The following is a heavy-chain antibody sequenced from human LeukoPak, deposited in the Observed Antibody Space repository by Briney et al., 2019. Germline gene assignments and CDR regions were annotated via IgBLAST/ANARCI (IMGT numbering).Heavy chain of an antibody. CDR1: GFSFRDYA. J-gene: IGHJ4*02. Sequence: PGGSLRLSCAASGFSFRDYAMSWVRQAPGKGLEWLTSISSTSSYIYYADSVKGRFTISRDNAKNSLYLQMNSLTAEDTAVYYCAREGTVITLYYDSWGQGTLVTVSS. CDR2: ISSTSSYI. D-gene: IGHD4-11*01. V-gene: IGHV3-21*01. CDR3: AREGTVITLYYDS.